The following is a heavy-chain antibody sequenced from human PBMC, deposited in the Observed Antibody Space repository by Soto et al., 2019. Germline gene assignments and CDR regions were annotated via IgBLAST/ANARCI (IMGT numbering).Heavy chain of an antibody. CDR1: GGSFSGYY. Sequence: SETLSLTCAVYGGSFSGYYWSWIRQPPGKGLEWIGEINHSGSTNYNPSLKSRVTISVDTSKNQFSLKLSSVTAADTAVYYCARYVVVAATTAAAGSTYNWFDPWGQGTLVTVSS. D-gene: IGHD2-15*01. CDR2: INHSGST. V-gene: IGHV4-34*01. J-gene: IGHJ5*02. CDR3: ARYVVVAATTAAAGSTYNWFDP.